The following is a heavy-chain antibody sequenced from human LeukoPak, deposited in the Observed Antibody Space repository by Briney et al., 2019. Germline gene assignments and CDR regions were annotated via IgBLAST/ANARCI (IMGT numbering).Heavy chain of an antibody. Sequence: GGPLRLPCAASGFTFSHAWMRWVRGAPGKGLECVGRIKTKTNGGTADYSPPVKGRFTISRDDSKNTLYLQMNSLKTDDTAVYDCATEGFMYGYHGIDIWGQGTIVTVSS. CDR1: GFTFSHAW. J-gene: IGHJ3*02. V-gene: IGHV3-15*01. D-gene: IGHD5-18*01. CDR3: ATEGFMYGYHGIDI. CDR2: IKTKTNGGTA.